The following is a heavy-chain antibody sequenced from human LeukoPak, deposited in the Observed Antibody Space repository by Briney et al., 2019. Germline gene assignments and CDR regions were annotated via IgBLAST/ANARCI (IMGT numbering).Heavy chain of an antibody. CDR3: AREPYSSGWYYFDY. D-gene: IGHD6-19*01. Sequence: SETPSLTCTVSGGSISSYYWSWIRQPAGKGLEWIGRIYTSGSTNYNPSLKSRVTMSVDTSKNQFSLKLSSVTAADTAVYYCAREPYSSGWYYFDYWGQGTLVTVSS. CDR2: IYTSGST. CDR1: GGSISSYY. V-gene: IGHV4-4*07. J-gene: IGHJ4*02.